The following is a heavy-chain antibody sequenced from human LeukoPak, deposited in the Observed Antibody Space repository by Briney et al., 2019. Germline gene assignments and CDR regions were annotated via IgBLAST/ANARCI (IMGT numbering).Heavy chain of an antibody. V-gene: IGHV3-21*01. CDR1: GFTFSNYG. J-gene: IGHJ3*02. D-gene: IGHD4-23*01. CDR2: ISIGSNYI. CDR3: ARDFIVYGGNGKDAFDI. Sequence: GGSLRLSCAASGFTFSNYGMNWVRQAPGKGLEWVSSISIGSNYIYYGDSVKGRFTISRDNAKKSLYLQMNSLRAEDTAVYYCARDFIVYGGNGKDAFDIWGQGTMVTVSS.